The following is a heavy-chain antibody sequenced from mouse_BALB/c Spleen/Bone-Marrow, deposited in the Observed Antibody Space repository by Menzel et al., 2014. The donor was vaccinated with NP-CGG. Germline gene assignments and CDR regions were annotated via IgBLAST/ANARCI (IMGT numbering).Heavy chain of an antibody. Sequence: VQLQQSGPGLVAPSQSLSITCTVSGLSLTSHGVHWVRQPPGKGLEWLGVIWAGGSTNYISALMSRLSISKDNSKNQVFLKTNSLQTDDTAIYYCATHDGYYISFAYWGQGTLVTVSA. CDR2: IWAGGST. V-gene: IGHV2-9*02. D-gene: IGHD2-3*01. J-gene: IGHJ3*01. CDR3: ATHDGYYISFAY. CDR1: GLSLTSHG.